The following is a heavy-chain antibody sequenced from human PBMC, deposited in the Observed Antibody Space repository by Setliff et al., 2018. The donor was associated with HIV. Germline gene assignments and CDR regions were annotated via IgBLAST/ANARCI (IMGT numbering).Heavy chain of an antibody. V-gene: IGHV4-39*01. Sequence: SETLSLTCSVSGGSTSSSNNYWGWIRQPPGKGLEWIGSIYYSGSTYYNPSLKSRVTISVDTSKSQFSLRLTSVTAADTALYYCARHEGVLQEDGGLDSWGQGTPVTVSS. D-gene: IGHD2-2*01. CDR1: GGSTSSSNNY. J-gene: IGHJ4*02. CDR3: ARHEGVLQEDGGLDS. CDR2: IYYSGST.